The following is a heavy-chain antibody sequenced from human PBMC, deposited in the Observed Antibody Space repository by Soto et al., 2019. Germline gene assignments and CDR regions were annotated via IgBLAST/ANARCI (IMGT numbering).Heavy chain of an antibody. CDR2: ISYDGSNK. Sequence: GGSLRLSCAASGFTFSSYAMHWVRQAPGKGLEWVAVISYDGSNKYYADSVKGRFTISRDNSKNTLYLQMNSLRAEDTAVYYCAKEGTYYDFWSGYYTDYYYYGTDVWGQGTTVTVSS. CDR1: GFTFSSYA. J-gene: IGHJ6*02. D-gene: IGHD3-3*01. V-gene: IGHV3-30-3*01. CDR3: AKEGTYYDFWSGYYTDYYYYGTDV.